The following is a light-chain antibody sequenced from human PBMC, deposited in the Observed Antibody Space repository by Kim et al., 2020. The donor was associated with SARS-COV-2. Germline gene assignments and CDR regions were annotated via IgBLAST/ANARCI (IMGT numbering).Light chain of an antibody. CDR3: QQYNSYWWT. J-gene: IGKJ1*01. CDR1: QGISTC. V-gene: IGKV1-5*01. Sequence: DIQITQSPSTLSAAVGDRVTITCQASQGISTCLDWYQQKPGKAPKVLIYDASNLESGVPSRFSGSGSGTDFTFTISSLQPEDIATYYCQQYNSYWWTFGRGTKVDIK. CDR2: DAS.